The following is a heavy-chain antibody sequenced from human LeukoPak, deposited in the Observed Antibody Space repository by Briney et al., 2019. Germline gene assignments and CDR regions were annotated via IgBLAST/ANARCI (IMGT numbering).Heavy chain of an antibody. CDR2: ISSSSYI. CDR3: ARDSTAAAGDNWFDP. Sequence: GGSLRLSCAASGFTFSSYSMNWVRQAPGKGLEWVSSISSSSYIYYADSVKGRFTISRDNAKNSLYLQMNSLRAEDTAVYYCARDSTAAAGDNWFDPWGQGTLVIVSS. V-gene: IGHV3-21*01. J-gene: IGHJ5*02. D-gene: IGHD6-13*01. CDR1: GFTFSSYS.